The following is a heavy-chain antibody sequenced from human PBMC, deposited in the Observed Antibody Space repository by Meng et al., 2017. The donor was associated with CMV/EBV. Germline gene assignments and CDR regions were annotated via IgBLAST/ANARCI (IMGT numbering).Heavy chain of an antibody. CDR1: GFTFSNYA. D-gene: IGHD6-19*01. J-gene: IGHJ4*02. Sequence: GESLKISCAASGFTFSNYAINWVRQAPGKGLEWVSVISGSGGITYYADSVKGRFTISRDNSKNTLYLQMDSLRAEDTALYSCASRRIPVTLSSGWYYFDHWGQGTLVTVSS. CDR2: ISGSGGIT. V-gene: IGHV3-23*01. CDR3: ASRRIPVTLSSGWYYFDH.